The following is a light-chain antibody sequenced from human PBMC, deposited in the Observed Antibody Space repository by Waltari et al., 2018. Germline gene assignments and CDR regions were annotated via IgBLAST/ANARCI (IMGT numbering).Light chain of an antibody. CDR3: QTWDSSLVV. Sequence: SYDLTQPPSVSVSPGQTVTISCSGHQLGNQSVSWYQQKAGQAPLLVVYARDRRPSGFPERFSGSNSDTTATLTISGTQAIDEADYYCQTWDSSLVVFGGGTKLTVL. J-gene: IGLJ2*01. CDR2: ARD. V-gene: IGLV3-1*01. CDR1: QLGNQS.